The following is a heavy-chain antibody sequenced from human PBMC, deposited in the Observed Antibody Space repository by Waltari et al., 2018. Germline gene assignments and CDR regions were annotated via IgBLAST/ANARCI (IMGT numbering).Heavy chain of an antibody. CDR2: ISGSGGSR. J-gene: IGHJ4*02. V-gene: IGHV3-23*01. Sequence: EVQLLESGGGLVQPGGSLRLSCAASGFTFSSYAMSWVRQAPGKGLEWVSAISGSGGSRYYADSVNGRFTISRDNAKNTLYLQMNSLRAEDTAVYYCAKSDDFWSGYYIDYWGQGTLVTVSS. CDR3: AKSDDFWSGYYIDY. D-gene: IGHD3-3*01. CDR1: GFTFSSYA.